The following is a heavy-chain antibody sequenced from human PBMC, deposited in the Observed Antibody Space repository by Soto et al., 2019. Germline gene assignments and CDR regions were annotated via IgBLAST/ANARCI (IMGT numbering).Heavy chain of an antibody. D-gene: IGHD1-26*01. Sequence: QVQLVQSGAEVKKPGASVKVSCKASGYTFTSYGISWVRQAPGQVLEWMGWISGYNGNTKYAQKLQGRVTMTTDTSTRTAYMELRSLRSDATAVYYCARDLGGQIVDYWGQGTLVTVSS. V-gene: IGHV1-18*01. CDR1: GYTFTSYG. J-gene: IGHJ4*02. CDR3: ARDLGGQIVDY. CDR2: ISGYNGNT.